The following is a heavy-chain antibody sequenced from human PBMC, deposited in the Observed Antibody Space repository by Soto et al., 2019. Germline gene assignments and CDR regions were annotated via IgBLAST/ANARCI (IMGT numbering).Heavy chain of an antibody. CDR3: IKVLTRGVGVPRFYFDS. Sequence: VVSLSLSCAASGFTFSNDWMHWVRPAPGKGLEWVSRINADGGSTHYADSVRGRFTISRDNAKNTLFLQLNSLRVEDTAIYYCIKVLTRGVGVPRFYFDSWGQGTRVTVSS. J-gene: IGHJ4*02. D-gene: IGHD3-9*01. V-gene: IGHV3-74*01. CDR1: GFTFSNDW. CDR2: INADGGST.